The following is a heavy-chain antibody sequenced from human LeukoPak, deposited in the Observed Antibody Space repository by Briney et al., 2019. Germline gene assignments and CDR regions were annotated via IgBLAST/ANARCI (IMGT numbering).Heavy chain of an antibody. D-gene: IGHD3-22*01. CDR2: ITGSDDRT. Sequence: PGGSLRLSCAASGFTFSSAAMTWVRQAPGQGLEWVSTITGSDDRTYYADSVKGRFTISRDYSRNTMHFQMNSLRTEDTGMYYCAKGPQLNSGYHPDYWGQGTLVTVSS. J-gene: IGHJ4*02. CDR3: AKGPQLNSGYHPDY. CDR1: GFTFSSAA. V-gene: IGHV3-23*01.